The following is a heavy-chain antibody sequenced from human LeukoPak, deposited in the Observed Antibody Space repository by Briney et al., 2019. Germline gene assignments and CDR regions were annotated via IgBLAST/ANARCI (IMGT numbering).Heavy chain of an antibody. CDR3: ARDGEAAALDFWFDP. V-gene: IGHV3-21*01. Sequence: GGSLRLSCAASGFTLSSYSMNWVRQAPGKGLEWVSSISSSSSYIYYADSVKGRFTISRDNAKNSLYLQMNSLRAEDTAVYYCARDGEAAALDFWFDPWGQGTLVTVSS. J-gene: IGHJ5*02. CDR2: ISSSSSYI. D-gene: IGHD6-13*01. CDR1: GFTLSSYS.